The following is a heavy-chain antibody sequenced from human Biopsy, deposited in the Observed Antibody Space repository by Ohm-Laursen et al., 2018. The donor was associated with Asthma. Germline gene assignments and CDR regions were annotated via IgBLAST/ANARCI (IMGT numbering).Heavy chain of an antibody. V-gene: IGHV3-7*01. Sequence: SLRLSCAASGFTFGDYWMSWVRQVPGKGLEWVANIKHDGTEKNHVDSLKGRFTISRDNAKNSLYLQMNSLRAGDTAVYYCARTFHFWSPYHAEHHQLWGQGTLATVPS. CDR2: IKHDGTEK. D-gene: IGHD3-3*02. CDR1: GFTFGDYW. CDR3: ARTFHFWSPYHAEHHQL. J-gene: IGHJ1*01.